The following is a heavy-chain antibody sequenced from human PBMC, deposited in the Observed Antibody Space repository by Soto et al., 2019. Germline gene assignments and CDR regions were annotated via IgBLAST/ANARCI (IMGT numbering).Heavy chain of an antibody. Sequence: GGSLRLSCTASGFTFGDYAMSWFRQAPGKGLEWVGFIRSKAYGGTTEYAASVKGRFTISRDDSKSIAYLQMNSLKTEDTAVYYCTRGSYYDILTGYLDAFDIWGQGTMVTVSS. CDR2: IRSKAYGGTT. CDR3: TRGSYYDILTGYLDAFDI. J-gene: IGHJ3*02. V-gene: IGHV3-49*03. CDR1: GFTFGDYA. D-gene: IGHD3-9*01.